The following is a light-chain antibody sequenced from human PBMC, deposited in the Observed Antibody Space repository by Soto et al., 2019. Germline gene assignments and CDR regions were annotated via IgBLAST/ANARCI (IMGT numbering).Light chain of an antibody. CDR1: SSDVGGHNF. CDR3: CSHVGSYTYV. Sequence: QSALTQPRSVSGSPGQSVTISCTGTSSDVGGHNFVSWYQQHPGKAPQLMIYDVTKRPSGVPDRFSGSKSGNTASLTISGLQAEDEADYYCCSHVGSYTYVYGTGTKLTVL. CDR2: DVT. V-gene: IGLV2-11*01. J-gene: IGLJ1*01.